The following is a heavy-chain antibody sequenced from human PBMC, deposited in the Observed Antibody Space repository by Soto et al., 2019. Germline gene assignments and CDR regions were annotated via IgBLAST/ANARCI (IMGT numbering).Heavy chain of an antibody. Sequence: GSLRLSCAASGFTFSNAWMSWVRQAPGKGLEWVGRIKSKTDGGTTDYAAPVKGRFTISRDDSKNTLYLQMNSLKTEDTAVYYCTTQYYDILTASWLADVWGQGTTVTVSS. V-gene: IGHV3-15*01. J-gene: IGHJ6*02. CDR1: GFTFSNAW. CDR2: IKSKTDGGTT. D-gene: IGHD3-9*01. CDR3: TTQYYDILTASWLADV.